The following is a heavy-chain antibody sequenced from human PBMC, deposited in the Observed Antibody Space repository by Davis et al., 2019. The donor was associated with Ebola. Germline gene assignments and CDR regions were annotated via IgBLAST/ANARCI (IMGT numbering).Heavy chain of an antibody. CDR2: ISYDGSNK. D-gene: IGHD4-17*01. Sequence: GESLKISCAASGFTFSSYAMHWVRQAPGKGLEWVAVISYDGSNKYYADSVKGRFTISRDNSKNTLYLQMNSLRAEDTAVYYCARGTVTKTRWGQGTLVTVSS. CDR1: GFTFSSYA. CDR3: ARGTVTKTR. V-gene: IGHV3-30-3*01. J-gene: IGHJ4*02.